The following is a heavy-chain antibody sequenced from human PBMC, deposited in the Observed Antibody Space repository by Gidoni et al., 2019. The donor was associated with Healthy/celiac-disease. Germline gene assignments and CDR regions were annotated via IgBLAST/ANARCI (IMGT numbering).Heavy chain of an antibody. CDR2: ISGSGVST. D-gene: IGHD2-15*01. J-gene: IGHJ4*02. Sequence: EVQLVESGGGLVQPGGSLRLSCAASGFTSSSYAMSWVRQAPGKGLEWVSAISGSGVSTYYADSVKGRFTISRDNSKTTLYLQMNSLRAEDTAVYYCAKDSDCSGGSCYFDYWGQGTLVTVSS. CDR3: AKDSDCSGGSCYFDY. V-gene: IGHV3-23*04. CDR1: GFTSSSYA.